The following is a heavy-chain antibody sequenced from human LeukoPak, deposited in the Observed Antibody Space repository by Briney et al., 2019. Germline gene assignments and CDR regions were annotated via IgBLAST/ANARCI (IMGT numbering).Heavy chain of an antibody. V-gene: IGHV3-23*01. CDR3: AKDTIDIVVVVAAAHKGDAFDI. CDR2: ISGSGGST. Sequence: GGSLRLSCAASGFTVSSNYMSWVRQAPGKGLEWVSAISGSGGSTYYADSVKGRFTISRDNSKNTLYLQMNSLRAEDTAVCYCAKDTIDIVVVVAAAHKGDAFDIWGQGTMVTVSS. J-gene: IGHJ3*02. D-gene: IGHD2-15*01. CDR1: GFTVSSNY.